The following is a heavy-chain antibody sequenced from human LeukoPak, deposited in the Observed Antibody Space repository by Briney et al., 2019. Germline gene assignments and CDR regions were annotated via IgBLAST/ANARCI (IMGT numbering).Heavy chain of an antibody. CDR3: ARDGRYCSGGSCYSVDY. CDR2: IIPIFGTA. D-gene: IGHD2-15*01. CDR1: GGTFSSHA. V-gene: IGHV1-69*05. Sequence: SVKVSCKASGGTFSSHAISWVRQAPGQGLEWMGRIIPIFGTANYAQKFQGRVTITTDESTSTAYMELSSLRSEDTAVYYCARDGRYCSGGSCYSVDYWGQGTLVTVSS. J-gene: IGHJ4*02.